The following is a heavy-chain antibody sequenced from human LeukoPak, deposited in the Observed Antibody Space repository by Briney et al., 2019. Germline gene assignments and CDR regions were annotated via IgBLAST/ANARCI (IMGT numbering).Heavy chain of an antibody. Sequence: PGGSLRLSCAASGFTFSSYSMNWVRQAPGKGLEWVSSISSSSSYIYYADSVKGRFTISRDNAKNSLYLQMNSLRAEDTAVYYCARAPEGAYSSGWGGDAFDIWGQGTMVTVSS. CDR3: ARAPEGAYSSGWGGDAFDI. CDR2: ISSSSSYI. CDR1: GFTFSSYS. J-gene: IGHJ3*02. V-gene: IGHV3-21*01. D-gene: IGHD6-19*01.